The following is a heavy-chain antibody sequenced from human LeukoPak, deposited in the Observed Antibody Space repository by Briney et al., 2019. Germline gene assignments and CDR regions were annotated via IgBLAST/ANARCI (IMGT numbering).Heavy chain of an antibody. CDR1: GYTFTSYG. J-gene: IGHJ3*02. Sequence: GASVKVSCKASGYTFTSYGISWVRQAPGQGLEWMGWISTYNGNTNYAQKLQGRVTMTTDTSTSTAYMELRSLRSDDTAVYYCAKFEWFGELGAFDIWGQGTMVTVSS. CDR3: AKFEWFGELGAFDI. CDR2: ISTYNGNT. D-gene: IGHD3-10*01. V-gene: IGHV1-18*01.